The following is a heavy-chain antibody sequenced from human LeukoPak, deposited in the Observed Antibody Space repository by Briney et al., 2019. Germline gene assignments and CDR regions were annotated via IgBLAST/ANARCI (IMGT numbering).Heavy chain of an antibody. CDR1: GFTFSNAW. Sequence: GGSLRLSCAASGFTFSNAWMSWVRQAPGKGLEWVGRIKSKTDGGTTDYAAPVKGSFTISKDDSKNTLYLQMNSLKTEDTAVYYCTTLRLGELSFNYYFDYWGQGTLVTVSS. CDR3: TTLRLGELSFNYYFDY. J-gene: IGHJ4*02. V-gene: IGHV3-15*01. D-gene: IGHD3-16*02. CDR2: IKSKTDGGTT.